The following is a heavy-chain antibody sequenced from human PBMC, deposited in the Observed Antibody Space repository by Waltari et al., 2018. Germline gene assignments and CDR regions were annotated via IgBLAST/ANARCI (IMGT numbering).Heavy chain of an antibody. J-gene: IGHJ4*02. CDR1: GFTFSNYW. Sequence: EVQLVESGGGLVQPGGSLRLSCAASGFTFSNYWMHWVRQVPGKGLVWVSRISGDGIITHFADSVKCRFTISRDNAENTLYLQMNSLTVEDTAVYYCARNYRDYWGQGTLVTVSS. D-gene: IGHD3-16*02. V-gene: IGHV3-74*01. CDR2: ISGDGIIT. CDR3: ARNYRDY.